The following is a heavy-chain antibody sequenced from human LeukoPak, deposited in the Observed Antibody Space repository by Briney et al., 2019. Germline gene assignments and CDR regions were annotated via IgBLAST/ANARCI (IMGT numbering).Heavy chain of an antibody. Sequence: PGGSLRLSCAASGFTFSSYWMSWVRQAPGKGLEWVANIKQDGSEKYYVDSVKGRFTISRDNAKNSLYLQMNSLRAEDTAVYYCARENGEGYCSSTSCCSYYYGMDVWGQGTTVTVSS. CDR3: ARENGEGYCSSTSCCSYYYGMDV. CDR1: GFTFSSYW. V-gene: IGHV3-7*01. CDR2: IKQDGSEK. J-gene: IGHJ6*02. D-gene: IGHD2-2*01.